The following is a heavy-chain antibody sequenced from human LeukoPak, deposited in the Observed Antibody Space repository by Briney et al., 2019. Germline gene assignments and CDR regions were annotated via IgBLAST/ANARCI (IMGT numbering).Heavy chain of an antibody. D-gene: IGHD3-22*01. V-gene: IGHV3-30-3*02. CDR2: ISYDGSNK. Sequence: GGSLRLSCAASGFTFSSYAMHWVRQAPGKGLEWVAVISYDGSNKYYADSVKGRFTISRDNSKNTLYLQMNSLRAEDTAVYYCAKNQGLSSVYYSPFDNGARGPLVTVSS. CDR3: AKNQGLSSVYYSPFDN. CDR1: GFTFSSYA. J-gene: IGHJ4*02.